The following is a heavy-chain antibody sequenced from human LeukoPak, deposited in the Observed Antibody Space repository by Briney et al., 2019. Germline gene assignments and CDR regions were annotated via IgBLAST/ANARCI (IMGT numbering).Heavy chain of an antibody. CDR3: ARICEPEMVWFGELSLDY. CDR2: IYPGDSDT. V-gene: IGHV5-51*01. J-gene: IGHJ4*02. CDR1: GYSFTSYW. Sequence: GESLKISCKGSGYSFTSYWIGWVRQMPGKGLEWMGIIYPGDSDTRYSPSFQGQVTISADKSISTAYLQWSSLKASDTAMYYCARICEPEMVWFGELSLDYWGQGTLVTVSS. D-gene: IGHD3-10*01.